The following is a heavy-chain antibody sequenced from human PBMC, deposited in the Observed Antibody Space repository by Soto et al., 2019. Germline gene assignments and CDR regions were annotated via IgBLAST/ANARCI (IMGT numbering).Heavy chain of an antibody. CDR2: IIPILGIA. Sequence: QVQLVQSGAEVKKPGSSVKVSCKASGGTFSSYTISWVRQAPGQGLEWMGRIIPILGIANYAQKFQGRVTITADKSTSTAYMELSSLRSEDTAVYYCARDHRGEQSFDYWGQGTLVTVSS. V-gene: IGHV1-69*08. J-gene: IGHJ4*02. CDR3: ARDHRGEQSFDY. CDR1: GGTFSSYT. D-gene: IGHD3-16*01.